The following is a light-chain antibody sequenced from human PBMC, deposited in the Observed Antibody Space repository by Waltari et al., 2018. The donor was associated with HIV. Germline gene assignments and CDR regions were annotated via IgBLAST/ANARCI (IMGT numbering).Light chain of an antibody. CDR3: SSLDSSLSAWV. CDR2: RNN. J-gene: IGLJ3*02. V-gene: IGLV10-54*02. Sequence: QQHHGRTPKLHSYRNNNRPSGVSGRFSSSRSADTAYLSISLLQSDDEADYFCSSLDSSLSAWVFGGGTRLTVL.